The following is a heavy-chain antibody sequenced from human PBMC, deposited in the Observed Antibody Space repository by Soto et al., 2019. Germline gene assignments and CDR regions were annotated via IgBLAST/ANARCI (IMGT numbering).Heavy chain of an antibody. D-gene: IGHD4-17*01. CDR2: INHSGST. CDR1: GGSISSGGYS. CDR3: ARGPLTYGDKASYYYYGMDV. Sequence: SETLSLTCAVSGGSISSGGYSWSWIRQPPGKGLEWIGEINHSGSTNYNPSLKSRVTISVDTSKNQFSLKLSSVTAADTAVYYCARGPLTYGDKASYYYYGMDVWGQGTTVTVSS. V-gene: IGHV4-34*01. J-gene: IGHJ6*02.